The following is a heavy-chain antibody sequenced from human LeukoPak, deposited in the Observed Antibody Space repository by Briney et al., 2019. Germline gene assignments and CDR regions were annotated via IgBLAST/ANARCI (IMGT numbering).Heavy chain of an antibody. CDR1: GGSFSGYY. CDR2: ISHSGST. J-gene: IGHJ4*02. Sequence: PSETLSLTCAVYGGSFSGYYWSWIRQPPGKGLEWIGEISHSGSTNYNPSLKSRVTISVDTSKNQFSLKLSSVTAADTAVYYCARLVPSVAREDYFDYWGQGTLVTVSS. D-gene: IGHD6-19*01. CDR3: ARLVPSVAREDYFDY. V-gene: IGHV4-34*01.